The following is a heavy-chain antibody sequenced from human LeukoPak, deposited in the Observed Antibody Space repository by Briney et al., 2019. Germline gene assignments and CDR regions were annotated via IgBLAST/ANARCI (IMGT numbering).Heavy chain of an antibody. J-gene: IGHJ4*02. V-gene: IGHV3-33*01. Sequence: GGSLRLSCAASGFTFGSYAMHWVRQAPGKGLEWAAIIWYDGSEKYYADSVKGRFTISRDNSKSTVYLQMNSLRAEDTAVYYCARGAYRNASGFDYWGQGTLVTVSS. CDR1: GFTFGSYA. D-gene: IGHD2-21*01. CDR3: ARGAYRNASGFDY. CDR2: IWYDGSEK.